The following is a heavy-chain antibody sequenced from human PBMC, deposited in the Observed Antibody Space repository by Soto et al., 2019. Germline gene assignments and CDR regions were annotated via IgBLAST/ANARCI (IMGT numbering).Heavy chain of an antibody. CDR2: INPSSGST. D-gene: IGHD3-10*01. CDR1: GYTFTSYY. J-gene: IGHJ6*02. Sequence: ASVKVSCKASGYTFTSYYMHWVRQAPGQGLEWMGIINPSSGSTSYAQKFQGRVTMTRDTSTSTAYMELRSLRSDDTAVYYCARDEDYYGSGSYGPYYYYGMDVWGQGTTVTSP. V-gene: IGHV1-46*01. CDR3: ARDEDYYGSGSYGPYYYYGMDV.